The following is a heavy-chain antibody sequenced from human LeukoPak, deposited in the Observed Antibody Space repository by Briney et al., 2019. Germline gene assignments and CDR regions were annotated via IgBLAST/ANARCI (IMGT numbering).Heavy chain of an antibody. Sequence: SETLSLTCTVSGYSISSGYYWGWIRQPPGKGLEWIGRIYTSGSTNYNPSLKSRVTISVDTSKNQFSLKLSSVTAADTAVYYCARGGSSWISYWGQGTLVTVSS. D-gene: IGHD6-13*01. CDR2: IYTSGST. V-gene: IGHV4-38-2*02. CDR1: GYSISSGYY. CDR3: ARGGSSWISY. J-gene: IGHJ4*02.